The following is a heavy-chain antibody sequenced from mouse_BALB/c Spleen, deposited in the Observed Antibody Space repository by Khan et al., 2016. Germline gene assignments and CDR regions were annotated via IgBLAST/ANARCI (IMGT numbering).Heavy chain of an antibody. J-gene: IGHJ3*01. CDR3: ALDGSWFAY. CDR2: IDPENGNT. V-gene: IGHV14-1*02. Sequence: VRLQQSGAELVRPGALVKLSCTASGFNIKDYYMHWVKQRPEQGLEWIGWIDPENGNTIYDPKFQGKASITADTSSNTAYLQLSSLTSEDTAVYYCALDGSWFAYWGQGTLVTVSA. CDR1: GFNIKDYY. D-gene: IGHD2-3*01.